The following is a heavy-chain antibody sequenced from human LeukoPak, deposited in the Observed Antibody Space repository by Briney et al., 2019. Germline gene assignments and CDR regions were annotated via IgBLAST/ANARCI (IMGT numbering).Heavy chain of an antibody. D-gene: IGHD3-22*01. CDR3: ARVGDYYDSSGYYSLFDY. J-gene: IGHJ4*02. CDR1: GGSFSGYY. Sequence: SETLSLTCAVYGGSFSGYYWSWIRQPPGKGLEWIGYIYYSGSTNYNPSLKSRVTISVDTSKNQFSLKLSSVTAADTAVYYCARVGDYYDSSGYYSLFDYWGQGTLVTVSS. V-gene: IGHV4-59*01. CDR2: IYYSGST.